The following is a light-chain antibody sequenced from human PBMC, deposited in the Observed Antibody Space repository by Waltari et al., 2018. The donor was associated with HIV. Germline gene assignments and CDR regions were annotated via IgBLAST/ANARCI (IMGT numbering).Light chain of an antibody. CDR2: KDS. V-gene: IGLV3-25*03. CDR1: ALPNQY. CDR3: QSADSSGPYRV. Sequence: SYALTQPPSVSVSPGNTARITCSGDALPNQYAYWYQQKPGQDPVVVIYKDSERPSGIPERFSGSSSGTTVTLTISGVQAEDEADYYCQSADSSGPYRVFGGGTKLTVL. J-gene: IGLJ3*02.